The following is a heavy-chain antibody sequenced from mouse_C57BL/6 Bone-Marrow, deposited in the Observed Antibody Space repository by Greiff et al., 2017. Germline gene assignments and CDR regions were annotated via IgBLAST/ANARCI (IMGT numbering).Heavy chain of an antibody. Sequence: VQLQQPGAELVRPGSSVKLSCKASGYTFTSYWMHWVKQRPIQGLEWIGNIDPSDSETHYNQKFKDKAKLTVDKSTSTAYMQSSSLTSEDAAVYYCARLGDYDGYWGKGTTRTVSS. J-gene: IGHJ2*01. CDR1: GYTFTSYW. D-gene: IGHD2-4*01. CDR3: ARLGDYDGY. CDR2: IDPSDSET. V-gene: IGHV1-52*01.